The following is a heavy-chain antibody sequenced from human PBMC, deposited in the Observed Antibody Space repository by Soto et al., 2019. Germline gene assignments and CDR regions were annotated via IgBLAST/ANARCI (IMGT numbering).Heavy chain of an antibody. CDR2: MNPNSGNT. V-gene: IGHV1-8*01. Sequence: ASVKVSCKASGYTFTSYDINWVRQATGQGLEWMGWMNPNSGNTGYTQKFQGRVTMTRNTSISTAYMELSSLRSEDTAVYYCARGAYSGSHFDYWGQGTLVTVSS. CDR3: ARGAYSGSHFDY. J-gene: IGHJ4*02. D-gene: IGHD1-26*01. CDR1: GYTFTSYD.